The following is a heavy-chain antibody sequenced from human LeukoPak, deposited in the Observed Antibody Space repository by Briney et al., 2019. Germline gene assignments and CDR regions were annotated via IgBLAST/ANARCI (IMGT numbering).Heavy chain of an antibody. CDR1: GGTFSSHA. J-gene: IGHJ3*02. D-gene: IGHD6-6*01. Sequence: GASVKVSCKASGGTFSSHAISWVRQAPGQGLEWMGGIIPIFGTANYAQKFQGRVTITADESTSTAYMELSSLRSEDTAVYYCAKDSIYLGAFDIWGQGTMVTVSS. V-gene: IGHV1-69*13. CDR2: IIPIFGTA. CDR3: AKDSIYLGAFDI.